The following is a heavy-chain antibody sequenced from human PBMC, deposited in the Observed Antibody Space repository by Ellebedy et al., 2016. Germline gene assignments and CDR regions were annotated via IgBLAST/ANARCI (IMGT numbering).Heavy chain of an antibody. J-gene: IGHJ4*02. Sequence: GESLKISXAASGFTFSSYGMSWVRQAPGKGLEWVSAISGSGGSTYYADSVKGRFTISRDNSKNTLYLQMNSLRAEDTAVYYCAKSEGWGYWGQGTLVTVSS. D-gene: IGHD1-26*01. CDR3: AKSEGWGY. V-gene: IGHV3-23*01. CDR2: ISGSGGST. CDR1: GFTFSSYG.